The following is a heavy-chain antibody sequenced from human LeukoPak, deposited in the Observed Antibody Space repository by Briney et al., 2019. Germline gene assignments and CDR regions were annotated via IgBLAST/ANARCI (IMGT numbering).Heavy chain of an antibody. CDR3: AKDREVNYYDSSGYYYPPYHFDY. V-gene: IGHV3-23*01. CDR1: GFTFSSYA. Sequence: GGSLRLSCAASGFTFSSYAMSWVRQAPGKGLGWVSAISGSGGSTYYADSVKGRFTISRDNSKNTLYLQMNSLRAEDTAGYYCAKDREVNYYDSSGYYYPPYHFDYWGQGTLVTVSS. D-gene: IGHD3-22*01. J-gene: IGHJ4*02. CDR2: ISGSGGST.